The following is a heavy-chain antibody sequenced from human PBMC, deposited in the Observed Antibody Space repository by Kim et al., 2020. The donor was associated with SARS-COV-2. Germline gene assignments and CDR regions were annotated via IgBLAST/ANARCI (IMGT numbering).Heavy chain of an antibody. CDR1: GGSISSYY. CDR2: IYTSGST. D-gene: IGHD3-10*01. CDR3: ARDHSLQWTYGSGSYQGTFYFDY. J-gene: IGHJ4*02. V-gene: IGHV4-4*07. Sequence: SETLSLTCTVSGGSISSYYWSWIRQPAGKGLEWIGRIYTSGSTNYNPSLKSRVTMSVDTSKNQFSLKLSSVTAADTAVYYCARDHSLQWTYGSGSYQGTFYFDYWGQGTLVTVSS.